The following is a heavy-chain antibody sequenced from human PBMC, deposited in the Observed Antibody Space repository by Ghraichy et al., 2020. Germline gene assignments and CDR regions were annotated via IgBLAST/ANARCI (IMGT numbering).Heavy chain of an antibody. CDR3: ARGGGVVTAIPTFDY. Sequence: SETLSLTCTVSGGSVSSGSYYWSWIRQPPGKGLEWIGYIYYSGSTNYNPSLKSRVTISVDTSKNQFSLKLSSVTAADTAVYYCARGGGVVTAIPTFDYWGQGTLVTVSS. CDR1: GGSVSSGSYY. V-gene: IGHV4-61*01. D-gene: IGHD2-21*02. J-gene: IGHJ4*02. CDR2: IYYSGST.